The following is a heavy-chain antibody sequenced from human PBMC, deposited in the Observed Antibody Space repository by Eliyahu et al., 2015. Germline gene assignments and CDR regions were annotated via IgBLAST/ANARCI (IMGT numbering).Heavy chain of an antibody. Sequence: EVQLVESGGGLVQPGRSLRLSCAASXFSXXDFAXXXVRQAPGKGLEXVSSISWNSGSLDYADSVKGRFTISRDNAKNSLFLQMNGLRAEDTALYYCAKGPRCSSTGCYEAEHYLDYWGQGTLVTVSS. V-gene: IGHV3-9*01. CDR1: XFSXXDFA. CDR2: ISWNSGSL. CDR3: AKGPRCSSTGCYEAEHYLDY. J-gene: IGHJ4*02. D-gene: IGHD2-2*01.